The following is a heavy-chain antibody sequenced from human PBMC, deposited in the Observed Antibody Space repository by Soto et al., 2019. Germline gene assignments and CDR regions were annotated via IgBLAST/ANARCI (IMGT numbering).Heavy chain of an antibody. Sequence: EASVKVSCKASGGTFSSYAISWVRQAPGQGLEWMGGIIPIFGTANYAQKFQGRVTITADESTSTAYMELSSLRSEDTAVYYCARGDGSHMYAFDIWGQGTMVTVSS. CDR1: GGTFSSYA. CDR2: IIPIFGTA. V-gene: IGHV1-69*13. J-gene: IGHJ3*02. CDR3: ARGDGSHMYAFDI. D-gene: IGHD1-26*01.